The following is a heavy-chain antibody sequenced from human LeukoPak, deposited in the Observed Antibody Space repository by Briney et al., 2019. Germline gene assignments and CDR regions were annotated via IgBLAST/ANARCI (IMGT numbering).Heavy chain of an antibody. CDR2: IIPIFGIA. V-gene: IGHV1-69*04. D-gene: IGHD4-23*01. Sequence: ASVKVSCKASGGTFSSYAISWVRQAPGQGLEWMGRIIPIFGIANYAQKFQGRVTITADKSTSTAYMELSSLRFEDTAVYYCARRADYGGNLGDYWSQGTLVTVSS. J-gene: IGHJ4*02. CDR3: ARRADYGGNLGDY. CDR1: GGTFSSYA.